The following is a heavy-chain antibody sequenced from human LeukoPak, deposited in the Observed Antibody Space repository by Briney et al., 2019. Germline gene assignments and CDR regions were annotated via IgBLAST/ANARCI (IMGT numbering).Heavy chain of an antibody. Sequence: GGSLRLSCAASGFTFSSYSMNWVRQAPGKGLEWVSSISSSSSYIYYADSVKGRFTISRDNAKNSLYLQMNSLRAEDTAVYYCARGEIQLWLYYFDYWGQGTLVTVSS. J-gene: IGHJ4*02. D-gene: IGHD5-18*01. V-gene: IGHV3-21*01. CDR3: ARGEIQLWLYYFDY. CDR2: ISSSSSYI. CDR1: GFTFSSYS.